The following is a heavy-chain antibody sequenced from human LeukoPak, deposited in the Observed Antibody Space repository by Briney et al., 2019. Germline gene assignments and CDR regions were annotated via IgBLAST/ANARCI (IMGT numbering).Heavy chain of an antibody. CDR3: ARHFLLPYYFDY. Sequence: KSSETLSLTCTVSGGSISSSSYYWGWIRQPPGKGLEWIGSIYYSGSTYYNPSLKSRVTISVDTSKNQFSLKLSSVTAADTAVYYCARHFLLPYYFDYWGQGTLVTVSS. D-gene: IGHD2/OR15-2a*01. CDR1: GGSISSSSYY. V-gene: IGHV4-39*01. CDR2: IYYSGST. J-gene: IGHJ4*02.